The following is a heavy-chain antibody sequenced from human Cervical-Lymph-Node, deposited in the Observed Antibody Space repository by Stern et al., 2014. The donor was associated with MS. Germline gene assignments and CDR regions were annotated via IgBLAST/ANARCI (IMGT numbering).Heavy chain of an antibody. CDR2: FDPEDGET. V-gene: IGHV1-24*01. J-gene: IGHJ2*01. CDR1: GYTLTELS. D-gene: IGHD3-10*01. Sequence: QVQLVQSGAEVKQPGASVKVSCKVSGYTLTELSMHWVRQAPGKGLEWMGGFDPEDGETIYAQKFQGRITMTEDTSTDTAYMELSSLRAEDTAVYYCAGMVRDDWYFDLWGRGTLVTVSS. CDR3: AGMVRDDWYFDL.